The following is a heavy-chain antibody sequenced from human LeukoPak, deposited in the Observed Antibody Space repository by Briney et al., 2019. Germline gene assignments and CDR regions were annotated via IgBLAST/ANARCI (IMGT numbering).Heavy chain of an antibody. CDR1: GGSVSSGSYY. V-gene: IGHV4-61*01. CDR2: IYYSGST. D-gene: IGHD6-13*01. J-gene: IGHJ4*02. CDR3: ARGREYSSSWYALGY. Sequence: PSETLPLTCTVSGGSVSSGSYYWSWIRQPPGKGLEWIGYIYYSGSTNYNPSLKSRVTISVDTSKNQFSLKLSSVTAADTAVYYCARGREYSSSWYALGYWGQGTLVTVSS.